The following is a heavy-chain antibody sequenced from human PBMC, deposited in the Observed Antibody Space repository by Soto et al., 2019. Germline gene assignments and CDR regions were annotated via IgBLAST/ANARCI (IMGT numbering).Heavy chain of an antibody. CDR3: TTDPNPGYSSSWYYYYGMDV. CDR2: IKSKTDGGTT. Sequence: GGSLRLSCAASGFTFSNAWMSWVRQAPGKGLEWVGRIKSKTDGGTTDYAAPVKGRFTISRDDSKNTLYLQMNSLKTEDTAVYYCTTDPNPGYSSSWYYYYGMDVWGQGTTVTVSS. V-gene: IGHV3-15*01. CDR1: GFTFSNAW. J-gene: IGHJ6*02. D-gene: IGHD6-13*01.